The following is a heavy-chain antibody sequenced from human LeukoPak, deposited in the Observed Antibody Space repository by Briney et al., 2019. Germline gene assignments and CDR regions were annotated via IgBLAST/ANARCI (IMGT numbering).Heavy chain of an antibody. D-gene: IGHD6-13*01. V-gene: IGHV3-23*01. CDR1: GFTFSSYA. J-gene: IGHJ4*02. CDR2: ISGSGGST. CDR3: AKNPYSSSTHADY. Sequence: GGSLRLSCAASGFTFSSYAMSWVRQAPGKGLEWVSAISGSGGSTYYADSVKGRFTISRDKSKNTLYLQMNSLRAEDTAVYYCAKNPYSSSTHADYWGQGTLVTVSS.